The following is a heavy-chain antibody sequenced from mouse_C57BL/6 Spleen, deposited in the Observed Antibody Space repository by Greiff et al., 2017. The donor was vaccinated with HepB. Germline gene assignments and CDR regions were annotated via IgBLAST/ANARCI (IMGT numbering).Heavy chain of an antibody. Sequence: DVQLQESGTVLARPGASVKMSCKTSGYTFTSYWMHWVKQRPGQGLEWIGAIYPGNSDTSYNQKFKGKAKLTAVTSASTAYMELSSLTNEDSAVYYCTTGYGSSPSYAMDYWGQGTSVTVSS. J-gene: IGHJ4*01. CDR1: GYTFTSYW. CDR3: TTGYGSSPSYAMDY. D-gene: IGHD1-1*01. CDR2: IYPGNSDT. V-gene: IGHV1-5*01.